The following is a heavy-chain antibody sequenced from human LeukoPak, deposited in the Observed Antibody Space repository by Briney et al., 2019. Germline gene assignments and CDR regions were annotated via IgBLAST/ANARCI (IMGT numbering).Heavy chain of an antibody. Sequence: GASVKVSCKASGYTFTSYGISWVRQAPGRGLEWMGRIIPILDISNYAQKFQGRVTITADKSTSTAYMELSSLRSEDTAVYYCARATAAVIFFDQWGQGTLVTVSS. CDR1: GYTFTSYG. J-gene: IGHJ4*02. D-gene: IGHD6-13*01. CDR2: IIPILDIS. V-gene: IGHV1-69*04. CDR3: ARATAAVIFFDQ.